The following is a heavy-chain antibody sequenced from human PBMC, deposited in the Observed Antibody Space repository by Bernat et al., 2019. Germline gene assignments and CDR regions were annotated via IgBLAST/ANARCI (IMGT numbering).Heavy chain of an antibody. Sequence: QVQLQESGPGLVKPSETLSLTCTVSGGSISSYYWSWIRQPPGKGLEWIGYIYYSGSTNYNPSLKSRVTISVDTSKNQFSLKLSSVTAADTAVYYCARGGDGSVSYFWFDPWGQGTLVTVSS. V-gene: IGHV4-59*08. CDR2: IYYSGST. CDR1: GGSISSYY. J-gene: IGHJ5*02. D-gene: IGHD3-10*01. CDR3: ARGGDGSVSYFWFDP.